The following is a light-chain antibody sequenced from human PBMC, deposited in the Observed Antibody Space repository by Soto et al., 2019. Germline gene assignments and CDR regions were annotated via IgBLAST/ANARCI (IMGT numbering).Light chain of an antibody. CDR3: QQYYTTPWT. V-gene: IGKV4-1*01. Sequence: IVLTQPQDTLAVSLGERATINCKSSQSVLYSSNNKNYLAWYQQKPGQPPKALIYWASTRESGVPDRFSGSGSGTDFTLTISSLQAEDVAVYYCQQYYTTPWTFGQGTKVDIK. J-gene: IGKJ1*01. CDR1: QSVLYSSNNKNY. CDR2: WAS.